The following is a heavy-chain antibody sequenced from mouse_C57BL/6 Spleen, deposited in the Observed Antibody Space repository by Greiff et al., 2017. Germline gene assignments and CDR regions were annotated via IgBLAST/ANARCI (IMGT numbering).Heavy chain of an antibody. J-gene: IGHJ3*01. V-gene: IGHV1-7*01. CDR1: GYTFTSYW. CDR2: INPSSGYT. Sequence: QVQLQQSGAELAKPGASVKLSCKASGYTFTSYWMHWVKQRPGQGLEWIGYINPSSGYTKYNQEFEDKATLTADKTSSTAYMQLSSLTYEDSAVYYCARDCDYDGAWFAYWGQGTLVTVSA. D-gene: IGHD2-4*01. CDR3: ARDCDYDGAWFAY.